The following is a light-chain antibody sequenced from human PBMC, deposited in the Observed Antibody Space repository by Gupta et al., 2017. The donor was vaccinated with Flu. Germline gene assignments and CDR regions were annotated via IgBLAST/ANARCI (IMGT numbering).Light chain of an antibody. Sequence: EIALTQSPATLSLSPGESATLSCRASQAVSGYLAWYQKKPGQAPRLLIYDTSNRAPGIPARFSGSGSGADFTLTISSLEPEDFAVYYCQHRSTWPLTFGPGTKVDIK. CDR1: QAVSGY. CDR2: DTS. CDR3: QHRSTWPLT. J-gene: IGKJ3*01. V-gene: IGKV3-11*01.